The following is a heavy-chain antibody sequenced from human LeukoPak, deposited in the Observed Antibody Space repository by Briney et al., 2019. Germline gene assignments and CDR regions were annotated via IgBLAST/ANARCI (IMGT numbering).Heavy chain of an antibody. V-gene: IGHV1-2*04. Sequence: GASVKVSCKASGYTFTGYYMHWVRQAPGQGLEWMGWINPNSGGTNYAQKFQGWVTMTRDTSISTAYMELSRLRSDDTAVYYCASNRIVGITPLDYWGQGTLVIVSS. CDR3: ASNRIVGITPLDY. D-gene: IGHD1-26*01. CDR2: INPNSGGT. CDR1: GYTFTGYY. J-gene: IGHJ4*02.